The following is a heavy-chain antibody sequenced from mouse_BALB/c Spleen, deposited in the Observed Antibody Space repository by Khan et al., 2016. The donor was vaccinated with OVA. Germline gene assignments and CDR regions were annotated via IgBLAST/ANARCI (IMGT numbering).Heavy chain of an antibody. CDR1: GDSITTGY. V-gene: IGHV3-8*02. CDR2: IIYTGYT. J-gene: IGHJ3*01. Sequence: MQLEESGPSLVKPSQTLSLTCSVTGDSITTGYWNWIRKFPGNKLEYMGYIIYTGYTYYNPSLKSRISITRHTSNNQYYPQLNSVTDEDTATYYCARSTYRYAFVYWGQGTLVTVSA. D-gene: IGHD2-14*01. CDR3: ARSTYRYAFVY.